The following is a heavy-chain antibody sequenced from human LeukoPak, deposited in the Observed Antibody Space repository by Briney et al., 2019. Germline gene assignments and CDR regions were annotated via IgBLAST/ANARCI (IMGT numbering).Heavy chain of an antibody. J-gene: IGHJ4*02. CDR3: ARSGVQAARYNFDY. D-gene: IGHD2-2*01. CDR2: IYYSGST. V-gene: IGHV4-39*01. Sequence: NPSETLSLTCSVSGGSISSSSYFWGWIRQPPGKELEWIGSIYYSGSTYYNPSLKNRVTISVDTSKNQFSLKLSSVTAADTAVYYCARSGVQAARYNFDYWGQGTLVTVSS. CDR1: GGSISSSSYF.